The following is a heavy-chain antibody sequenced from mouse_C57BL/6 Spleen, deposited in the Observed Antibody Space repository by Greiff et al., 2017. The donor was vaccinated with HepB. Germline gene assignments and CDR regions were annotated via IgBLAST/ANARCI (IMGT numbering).Heavy chain of an antibody. CDR1: GYSITSGYY. J-gene: IGHJ4*01. Sequence: EVQLQQSGPGLVKPSQSLSLTCSVTGYSITSGYYWNWIRQFPGNKLEWMGYISYDGSNNYNPSLKNRISITRDTSKNQFFLKWNSVTTEDTATYYSARLVYYAMDYWGQGTSVTVSS. CDR2: ISYDGSN. V-gene: IGHV3-6*01. CDR3: ARLVYYAMDY.